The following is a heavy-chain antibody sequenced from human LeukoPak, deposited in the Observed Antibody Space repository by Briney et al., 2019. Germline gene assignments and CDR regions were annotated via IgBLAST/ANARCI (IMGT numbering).Heavy chain of an antibody. CDR1: GYTFNDYY. CDR2: VDLEDGDT. D-gene: IGHD3-9*01. V-gene: IGHV1-69-2*01. Sequence: ASVKVSCKASGYTFNDYYIHWVQQAPGKGLEWMGRVDLEDGDTIYAEKFQGRVTITADTSTDTAFMDLSSLTSFDTAVYYCARGSRSFDWLRSYFDFWRQGTLVSVSP. J-gene: IGHJ4*02. CDR3: ARGSRSFDWLRSYFDF.